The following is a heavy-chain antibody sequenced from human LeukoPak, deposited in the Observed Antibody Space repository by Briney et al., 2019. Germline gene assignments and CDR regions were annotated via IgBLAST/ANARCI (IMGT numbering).Heavy chain of an antibody. CDR2: ISGTGGTI. CDR1: GFTFSSYA. V-gene: IGHV3-23*01. D-gene: IGHD3-22*01. J-gene: IGHJ4*02. Sequence: PGGSLRLSCGASGFTFSSYAMSWVRQTPGKGLEWVSAISGTGGTIYYADSVKGRFTVSRDNSKNTLYLQMNSLRGEDTAVCYCASGQGLYDISDYFFGHFDYWGQGTLVTVSS. CDR3: ASGQGLYDISDYFFGHFDY.